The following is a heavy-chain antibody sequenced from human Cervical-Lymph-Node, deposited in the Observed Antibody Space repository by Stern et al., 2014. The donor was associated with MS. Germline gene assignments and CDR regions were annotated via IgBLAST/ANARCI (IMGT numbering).Heavy chain of an antibody. CDR1: GFIFSTYD. CDR2: IGVTGDT. CDR3: IREYCNGGNCPGWYYFEF. J-gene: IGHJ4*02. Sequence: EVQLVESGGGLVQPGGSLRLSCAASGFIFSTYDMHWVRQVGGKGLEWVSAIGVTGDTHYSGSVRGRFTISRENAKSSLYLQMNSLRAEDTAVYYCIREYCNGGNCPGWYYFEFWGQGTLVTVSS. V-gene: IGHV3-13*01. D-gene: IGHD2-15*01.